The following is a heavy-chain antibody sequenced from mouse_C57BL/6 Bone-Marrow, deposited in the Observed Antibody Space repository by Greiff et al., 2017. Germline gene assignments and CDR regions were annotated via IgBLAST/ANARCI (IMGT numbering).Heavy chain of an antibody. CDR1: GFSFNTYA. CDR3: VRTAANWAFDY. J-gene: IGHJ2*01. Sequence: EVKLVESGGGLVQPKGSLKLSCAASGFSFNTYAMNWVRQAPGKGLEWVARIRSKSNNYATYYADSVKDRFTISRDDSESMLYLQMNNLKTEDTAMYYCVRTAANWAFDYWGQGTTLTVSS. D-gene: IGHD4-1*01. V-gene: IGHV10-1*01. CDR2: IRSKSNNYAT.